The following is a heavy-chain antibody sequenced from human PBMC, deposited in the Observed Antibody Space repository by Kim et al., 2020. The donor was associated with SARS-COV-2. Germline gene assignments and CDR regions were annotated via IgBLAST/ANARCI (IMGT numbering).Heavy chain of an antibody. Sequence: GGSLRLSCAASGFTVSSNYMSWVRQAPGKGLEWVSVIYSGGSTYYADSVKGRFTISRHNSKNTLYLQMNSLRAEDTAVYYCARFNTIAVAGKLDYWGQGTLVTVSS. CDR1: GFTVSSNY. J-gene: IGHJ4*02. CDR2: IYSGGST. CDR3: ARFNTIAVAGKLDY. V-gene: IGHV3-53*04. D-gene: IGHD6-19*01.